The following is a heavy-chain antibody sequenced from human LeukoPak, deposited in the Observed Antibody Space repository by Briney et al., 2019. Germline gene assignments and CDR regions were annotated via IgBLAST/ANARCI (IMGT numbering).Heavy chain of an antibody. CDR2: VYYSGNT. J-gene: IGHJ5*02. CDR3: ARGVAAPGTGGLSWFDP. D-gene: IGHD6-13*01. Sequence: SETLSLTCTVSGGSISTYYWSWIRQPPGKGLEWIGYVYYSGNTNYNPSLKSRVIISVDTSKNQFSLKLSFVTAADTAVYYCARGVAAPGTGGLSWFDPWGQGTLVTVSS. CDR1: GGSISTYY. V-gene: IGHV4-59*01.